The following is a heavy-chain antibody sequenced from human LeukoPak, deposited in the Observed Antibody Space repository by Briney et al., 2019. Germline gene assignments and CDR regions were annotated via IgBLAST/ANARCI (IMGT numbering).Heavy chain of an antibody. Sequence: GASVKVSCKASGYTFTSYDINWVRQATGQGLEWMGWMNPNSGNTGYAQKFQGRVTITRDTSASTAYMELSSLRSEDTAVYYCAGDQDPIVAVAGTIDYWGQGTLVTVSS. CDR3: AGDQDPIVAVAGTIDY. D-gene: IGHD6-19*01. V-gene: IGHV1-8*01. CDR1: GYTFTSYD. J-gene: IGHJ4*02. CDR2: MNPNSGNT.